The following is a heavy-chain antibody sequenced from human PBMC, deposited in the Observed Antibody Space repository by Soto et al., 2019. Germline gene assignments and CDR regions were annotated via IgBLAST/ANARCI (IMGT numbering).Heavy chain of an antibody. J-gene: IGHJ6*02. Sequence: SETLSLTCTVSGGSISSYYLSWIRQPPGKGLEWIGYIYYSGSTNYNPSLKSRVTISVDKSKNQFSLSLNSVTAADTAFYFCAQNGPYSLAVWGQGTTVTVS. D-gene: IGHD1-1*01. CDR1: GGSISSYY. CDR2: IYYSGST. CDR3: AQNGPYSLAV. V-gene: IGHV4-59*03.